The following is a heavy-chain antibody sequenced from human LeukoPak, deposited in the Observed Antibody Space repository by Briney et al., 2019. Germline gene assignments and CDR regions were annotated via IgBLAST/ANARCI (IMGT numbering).Heavy chain of an antibody. Sequence: SETLSLTCTVSGGSISSYYWSWIRHPPGKGLEWIGYIYYSGSTNYNPSLKSRVTISVDTSKNQFSLKLSSVTAADTAVYYCARASGYDILTGLAWFDPWGQGTLVTVSS. CDR3: ARASGYDILTGLAWFDP. CDR1: GGSISSYY. D-gene: IGHD3-9*01. CDR2: IYYSGST. V-gene: IGHV4-59*01. J-gene: IGHJ5*02.